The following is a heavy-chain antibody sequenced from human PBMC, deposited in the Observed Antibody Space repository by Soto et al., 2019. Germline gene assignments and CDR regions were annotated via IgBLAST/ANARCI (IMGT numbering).Heavy chain of an antibody. V-gene: IGHV4-39*07. Sequence: SETLSLTCTVSGGSISSSSYYWGWIRQPPGKGLEWIGNVNYGGSTYYNPSLKSRVTISVDTSKNQFSLKLSSVTAADTAVYYCARAPKVVVPAAPLDYWGQGTLVTVSS. D-gene: IGHD2-2*01. CDR2: VNYGGST. CDR1: GGSISSSSYY. J-gene: IGHJ4*02. CDR3: ARAPKVVVPAAPLDY.